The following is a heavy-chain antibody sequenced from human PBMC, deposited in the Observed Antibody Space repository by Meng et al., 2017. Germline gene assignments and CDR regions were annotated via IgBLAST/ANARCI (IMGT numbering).Heavy chain of an antibody. CDR1: GFTFSDYY. Sequence: GESLKISCAASGFTFSDYYMSWIRQAPGKGLEWVSYISSSGSTIYYADSVKGRFTISRDNAKNSLYLQMNSLRAEDTAVYYCARRRFLEQIDAFDIWGQGTTVTVSS. CDR3: ARRRFLEQIDAFDI. J-gene: IGHJ3*02. CDR2: ISSSGSTI. V-gene: IGHV3-11*01. D-gene: IGHD3-3*01.